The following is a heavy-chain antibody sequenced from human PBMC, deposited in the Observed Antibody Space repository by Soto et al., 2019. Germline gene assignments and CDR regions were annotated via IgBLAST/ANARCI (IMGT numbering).Heavy chain of an antibody. CDR3: ARDSRYVGDNYGLDH. J-gene: IGHJ4*02. CDR2: IYSAGNT. CDR1: GFTVSRTY. V-gene: IGHV3-53*01. Sequence: LRLSCAASGFTVSRTYMTWVRQAPGKGLEWVSVIYSAGNTYYADSVKGRFTISRDNSRNTVYLQMNSLRAEDTAIYYCARDSRYVGDNYGLDHWGQGSLVTVSS. D-gene: IGHD3-16*01.